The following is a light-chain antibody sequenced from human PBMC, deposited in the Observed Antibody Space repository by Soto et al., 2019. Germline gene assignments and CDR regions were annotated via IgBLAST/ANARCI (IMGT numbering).Light chain of an antibody. CDR3: CSYAGSSTLYV. Sequence: QSALTQPASVSGSPGQSITISCTGTSSDVGSYNLVSWYQQHPGKAPKLMIYEGSKRPSGVSNRFSGSKSGNTASLTISGVQAEDDADYYCCSYAGSSTLYVFGTGTKLTVL. CDR1: SSDVGSYNL. CDR2: EGS. V-gene: IGLV2-23*01. J-gene: IGLJ1*01.